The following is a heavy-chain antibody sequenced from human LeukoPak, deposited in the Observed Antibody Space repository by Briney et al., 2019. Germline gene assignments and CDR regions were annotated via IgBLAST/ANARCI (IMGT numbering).Heavy chain of an antibody. CDR2: IYYSGST. Sequence: SETLSLTCTVSGDSISSSSYFWGWIRQPPGKGLEWIGSIYYSGSTYYNPSLKSRVTISIDTSKNQFSLKLTSVTAADTAVYYCARVSGAAFDYWGRGTLVTVSS. D-gene: IGHD6-25*01. J-gene: IGHJ4*02. CDR1: GDSISSSSYF. V-gene: IGHV4-39*07. CDR3: ARVSGAAFDY.